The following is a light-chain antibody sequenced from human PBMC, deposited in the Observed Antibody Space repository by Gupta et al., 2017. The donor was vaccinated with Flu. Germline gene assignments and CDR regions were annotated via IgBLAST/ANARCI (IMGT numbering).Light chain of an antibody. V-gene: IGKV1-33*01. CDR2: DAS. CDR3: QQYDNLLYS. J-gene: IGKJ2*03. CDR1: QDISNY. Sequence: DILLSQPPFYLSASVGDRVTTTCQASQDISNYLNWYQQKPGKAPKLLIYDASNLETGVPSRFSGSGSGTDFTFTISSLQPEDIATYYCQQYDNLLYSFGQGTKLEIK.